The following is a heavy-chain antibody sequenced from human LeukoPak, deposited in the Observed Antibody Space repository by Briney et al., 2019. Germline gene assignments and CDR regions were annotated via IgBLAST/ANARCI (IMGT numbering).Heavy chain of an antibody. CDR2: ISGYNGNT. V-gene: IGHV1-18*01. Sequence: GASVKVSCKTSGYTFTSYGVSWVRQAPGQGLEWMGWISGYNGNTNYAQKYRGRVTMTIDTSTSTVYMELRSLRSDDTAVYYCARDNSSSSRENWGQGTLVTVSS. D-gene: IGHD6-13*01. J-gene: IGHJ4*02. CDR3: ARDNSSSSREN. CDR1: GYTFTSYG.